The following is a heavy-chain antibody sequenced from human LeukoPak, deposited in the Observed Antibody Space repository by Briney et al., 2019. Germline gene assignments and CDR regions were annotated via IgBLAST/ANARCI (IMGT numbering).Heavy chain of an antibody. CDR3: ARSGADFWSGYYTYYYYMDV. CDR1: GFTFSSYW. V-gene: IGHV3-7*01. J-gene: IGHJ6*03. D-gene: IGHD3-3*01. CDR2: IKQDGSEK. Sequence: GGSLRLSCAASGFTFSSYWMSWVRQAPGKGLEWVANIKQDGSEKYYVDSVKGRFTISRDNAKNSLYLQMNSLRAEDTAVYYCARSGADFWSGYYTYYYYMDVWGKGTTVTVSS.